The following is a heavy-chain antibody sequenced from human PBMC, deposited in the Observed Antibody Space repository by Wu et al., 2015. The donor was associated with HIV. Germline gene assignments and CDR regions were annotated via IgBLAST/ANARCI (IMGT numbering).Heavy chain of an antibody. D-gene: IGHD1-26*01. J-gene: IGHJ1*01. V-gene: IGHV4-59*08. CDR2: IYYSGST. CDR3: ARNSGSYESDFQH. CDR1: GGSISSYY. Sequence: QVQLQESGPGLVKPSETLSLTCTVSGGSISSYYWSWIRQPPGKGLEWIGYIYYSGSTNYNPSLKSRVTISVDTSKNQFSLKLSSVTAADTAVYYCARNSGSYESDFQHWGQGTLVTVSS.